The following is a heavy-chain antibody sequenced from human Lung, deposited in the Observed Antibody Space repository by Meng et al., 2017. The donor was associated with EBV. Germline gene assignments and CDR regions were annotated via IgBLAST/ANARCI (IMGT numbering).Heavy chain of an antibody. J-gene: IGHJ4*02. D-gene: IGHD1-26*01. Sequence: GQLQESGPGLVKPSGTLVLTCAVSGGSIRNSNWLSWVRQAPGKGLELIGEIYHSGSTNYNPSLKSRITISVDESKNQFSLRLKSVTAADTAVYYCANRREVRPYYFDSWGQGTLVTVSS. CDR2: IYHSGST. CDR3: ANRREVRPYYFDS. CDR1: GGSIRNSNW. V-gene: IGHV4-4*02.